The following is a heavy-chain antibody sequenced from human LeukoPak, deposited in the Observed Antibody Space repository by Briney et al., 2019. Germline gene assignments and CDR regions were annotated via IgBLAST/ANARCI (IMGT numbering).Heavy chain of an antibody. J-gene: IGHJ4*02. CDR1: GFTFSSYG. CDR3: ARDYCGGDCYPFDY. Sequence: GGSLRLSCAASGFTFSSYGIHWVRQAPGKGLEWVAVIWYDGSNKYYADSVKGRFTISRDNSKNTLYLQMNSLRAEDTAVYYCARDYCGGDCYPFDYWGQGTLVTLPS. V-gene: IGHV3-33*01. CDR2: IWYDGSNK. D-gene: IGHD2-21*02.